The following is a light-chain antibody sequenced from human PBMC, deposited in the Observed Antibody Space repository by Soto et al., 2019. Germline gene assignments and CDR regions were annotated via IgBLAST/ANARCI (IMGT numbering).Light chain of an antibody. J-gene: IGKJ5*01. CDR3: QQSYTFPIT. CDR1: HSISNS. CDR2: GAS. Sequence: DIQMTQSPSSLSASVGDRVTITCRASHSISNSLNWYQQKSGKAPTLLIYGASSLQSGAPSRFSSSGSGTDFILTISSLQPEDFATYYCQQSYTFPITFGQGTRLEIK. V-gene: IGKV1-39*01.